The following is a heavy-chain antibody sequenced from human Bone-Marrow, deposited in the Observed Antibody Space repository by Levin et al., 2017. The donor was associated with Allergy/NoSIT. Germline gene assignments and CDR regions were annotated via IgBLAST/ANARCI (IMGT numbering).Heavy chain of an antibody. CDR2: INQDGGEK. V-gene: IGHV3-7*01. J-gene: IGHJ5*02. CDR3: ARAYDGGFDP. D-gene: IGHD3-16*01. Sequence: GGSLRLSCAASGFRFSSYWMGWVRQAPGKGLEWVANINQDGGEKYLVDSLKGRLTISRDNGKNSVYLQMDSLRVEDTAIYYCARAYDGGFDPWGQGTLVMVSS. CDR1: GFRFSSYW.